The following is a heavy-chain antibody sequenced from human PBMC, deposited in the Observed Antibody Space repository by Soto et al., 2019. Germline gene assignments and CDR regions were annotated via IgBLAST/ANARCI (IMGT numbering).Heavy chain of an antibody. CDR3: ARPSDYDFWSGYYFGLGLDV. Sequence: PGGSLRLSCAASGFTFSSYGMHWVRQAPGKGLEWVAVIWYDGSNKYYADSVKGRFTISRDNSKNTLYLQMNSLRAEDTAVYYCARPSDYDFWSGYYFGLGLDVWGQGTTVTVSS. V-gene: IGHV3-33*01. D-gene: IGHD3-3*01. CDR1: GFTFSSYG. CDR2: IWYDGSNK. J-gene: IGHJ6*02.